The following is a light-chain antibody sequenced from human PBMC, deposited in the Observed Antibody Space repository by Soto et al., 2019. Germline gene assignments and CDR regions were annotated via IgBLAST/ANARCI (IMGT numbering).Light chain of an antibody. CDR3: SSYASINTLV. Sequence: QSALTQPPSASGSPGQSVTISCTGTTSDAGGYNYVSWYQQHPGKAPKLMIYEVSKRPSGVPDRFSGSKSGNTASLTVSGLQAEDEADYYCSSYASINTLVFGTGTKLTVL. CDR2: EVS. V-gene: IGLV2-8*01. CDR1: TSDAGGYNY. J-gene: IGLJ1*01.